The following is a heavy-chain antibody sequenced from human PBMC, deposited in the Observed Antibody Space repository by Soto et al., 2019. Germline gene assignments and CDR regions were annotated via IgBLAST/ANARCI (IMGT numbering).Heavy chain of an antibody. CDR2: IYPGDSDT. Sequence: GESLKISCKGSGYSFTSYWIGWVRQMPGKGLEWMGIIYPGDSDTRYSPSFQGQVTISADKSISTAYLQWSSLKASDTAMYYCARHPGRPGIAVAGTTQSDYYYGMDVWGQGTTVTVS. J-gene: IGHJ6*02. CDR1: GYSFTSYW. V-gene: IGHV5-51*01. D-gene: IGHD6-19*01. CDR3: ARHPGRPGIAVAGTTQSDYYYGMDV.